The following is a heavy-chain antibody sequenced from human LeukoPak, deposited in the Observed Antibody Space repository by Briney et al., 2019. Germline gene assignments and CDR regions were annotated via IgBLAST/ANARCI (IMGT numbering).Heavy chain of an antibody. V-gene: IGHV1-69*13. Sequence: SVKVSCEASGGTFSSYAISWVRQAPGQGLEWMGGIIPIFGTANYAQKFQGRVTITADESTSTAYMELSSLRSEDTAVYYCASSGDWRFDYWGQGTLVTVSS. CDR3: ASSGDWRFDY. J-gene: IGHJ4*02. CDR1: GGTFSSYA. D-gene: IGHD2-21*02. CDR2: IIPIFGTA.